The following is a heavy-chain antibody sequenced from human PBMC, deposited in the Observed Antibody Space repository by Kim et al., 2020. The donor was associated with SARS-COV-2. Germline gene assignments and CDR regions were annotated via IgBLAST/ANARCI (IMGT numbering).Heavy chain of an antibody. Sequence: DPVQGRCTISRDNSKNTLYLQMNSLRAEDTAVYYCAKESGEMATMGGDYWGQGTLVTVSS. D-gene: IGHD3-10*01. V-gene: IGHV3-23*01. J-gene: IGHJ4*02. CDR3: AKESGEMATMGGDY.